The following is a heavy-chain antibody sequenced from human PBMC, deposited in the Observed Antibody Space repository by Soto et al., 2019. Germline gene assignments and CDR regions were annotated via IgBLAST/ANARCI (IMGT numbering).Heavy chain of an antibody. D-gene: IGHD3-3*01. Sequence: GGSLRLSCAASGFMFSGSATSWVRQVPGKGLEWVSSISVSGGRTYYADSVKGRFTVSRDNSKNTPYLQLNNLRAEDTALYYCAKGPTIFGVVITYSYYYGMDVWGQGTTVTVSS. CDR1: GFMFSGSA. J-gene: IGHJ6*02. CDR2: ISVSGGRT. CDR3: AKGPTIFGVVITYSYYYGMDV. V-gene: IGHV3-23*01.